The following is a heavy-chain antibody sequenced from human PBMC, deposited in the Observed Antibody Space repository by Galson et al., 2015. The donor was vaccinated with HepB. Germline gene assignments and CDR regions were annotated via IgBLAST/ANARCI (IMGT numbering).Heavy chain of an antibody. Sequence: SVKVSCKASGGTFNKYAISWVRQAPGQGLEWMGGITPLFETPNYAQKFQGRVTLTADRSTSTAYMELISRRSEDTAVYYCARYRVVAGPGGGSLQEWGQGTLVTVSS. V-gene: IGHV1-69*06. CDR3: ARYRVVAGPGGGSLQE. D-gene: IGHD2-15*01. J-gene: IGHJ4*02. CDR1: GGTFNKYA. CDR2: ITPLFETP.